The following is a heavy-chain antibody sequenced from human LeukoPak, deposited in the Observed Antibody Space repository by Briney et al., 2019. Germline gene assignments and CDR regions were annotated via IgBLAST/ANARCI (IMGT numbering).Heavy chain of an antibody. J-gene: IGHJ5*02. Sequence: SETLSLTCTVSGGSISSSYWSWIRQPPGKGLEWIGYIYYSGSTNYNPSLKSRVTISVDTSKNQFSLKLSSVTAADTAVYYCARYNYDFWSGYSKWFDPWGQGTLVIVSS. D-gene: IGHD3-3*01. CDR3: ARYNYDFWSGYSKWFDP. V-gene: IGHV4-59*01. CDR1: GGSISSSY. CDR2: IYYSGST.